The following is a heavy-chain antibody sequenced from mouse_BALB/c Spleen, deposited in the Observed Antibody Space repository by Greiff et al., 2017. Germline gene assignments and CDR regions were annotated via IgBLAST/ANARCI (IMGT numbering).Heavy chain of an antibody. J-gene: IGHJ3*01. D-gene: IGHD3-3*01. V-gene: IGHV5-17*02. CDR3: ARGGDGFAY. Sequence: DVMLVESGGGLVQPGGSRKLSCAASGFTFSSFGMHWVRQAPEKGLEWVAYISSGSSTIYYADTVKGRFTISRDNPKNTLFLQMTSLRSEDTAMYYCARGGDGFAYWGQGTLVTVSA. CDR2: ISSGSSTI. CDR1: GFTFSSFG.